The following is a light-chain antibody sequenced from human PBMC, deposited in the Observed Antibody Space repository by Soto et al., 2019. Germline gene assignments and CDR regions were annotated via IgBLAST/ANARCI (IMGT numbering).Light chain of an antibody. CDR2: AAS. Sequence: DIQMTQSPSSLSASVGDRVTITCRASQSISSYLNWYQPKPGKAPNLLIYAASSLQSGVPSRFSGSGSGTDFTLTINSLHPEDFATYYCQQSYSTPITFGQGTRLEIK. CDR3: QQSYSTPIT. J-gene: IGKJ5*01. V-gene: IGKV1-39*01. CDR1: QSISSY.